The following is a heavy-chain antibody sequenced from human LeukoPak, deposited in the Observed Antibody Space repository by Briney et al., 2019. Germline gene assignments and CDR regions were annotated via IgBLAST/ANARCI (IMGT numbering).Heavy chain of an antibody. J-gene: IGHJ4*02. CDR1: GFGFSVYW. CDR2: INEDGTSA. D-gene: IGHD5-18*01. V-gene: IGHV3-74*01. CDR3: ARVPTNSYGFGQ. Sequence: PGGSLRLSCAASGFGFSVYWMHWVRQAPGKGLVWVAYINEDGTSASHADSVKGRFTISRDNAKNTLYLQMNSLTVEDTAVYYCARVPTNSYGFGQWGQGSLVTVSS.